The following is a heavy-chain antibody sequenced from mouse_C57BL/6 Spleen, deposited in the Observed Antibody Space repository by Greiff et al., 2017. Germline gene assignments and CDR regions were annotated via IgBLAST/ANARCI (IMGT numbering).Heavy chain of an antibody. J-gene: IGHJ2*01. CDR1: GYSFTSYW. CDR3: ARGDCSNLYYFDY. D-gene: IGHD2-5*01. V-gene: IGHV1-52*01. CDR2: IDPSDSAT. Sequence: QVQLQQPGAVLVRPGSSVKLFCQASGYSFTSYWLHLVKQKPIQGLEWIGNIDPSDSATHYNQKVKDKATLTVDKSSSTAYMQLSSLTSESSAVYYCARGDCSNLYYFDYWGQGTTLTGSS.